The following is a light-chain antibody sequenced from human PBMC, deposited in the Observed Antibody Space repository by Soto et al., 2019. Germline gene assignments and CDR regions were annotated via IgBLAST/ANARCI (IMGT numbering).Light chain of an antibody. CDR1: SSDIGAYNF. J-gene: IGLJ2*01. V-gene: IGLV2-14*03. CDR3: TSWTTSTTMI. Sequence: QSVLTQPASLPGSPGQSITISCTGTSSDIGAYNFVSWYQQHPGKAPKLMLYDVNIRPSGVSNRFSGSKSGNTASLTISGLQAEDEADYYCTSWTTSTTMIFGGGTKVTV. CDR2: DVN.